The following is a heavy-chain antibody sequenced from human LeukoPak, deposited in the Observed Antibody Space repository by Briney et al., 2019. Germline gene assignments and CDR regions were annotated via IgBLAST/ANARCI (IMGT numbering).Heavy chain of an antibody. Sequence: PGRSLRLSCAASGFTFSSYGMHWVRQAPGKGLEWVAVISYDGSNKYYADSVKGRFTISRDNSKNTLYLQMNSLRAEDTAVYYCVFSVLWGQGTLVTVSS. V-gene: IGHV3-30*03. CDR3: VFSVL. CDR1: GFTFSSYG. D-gene: IGHD2-8*01. J-gene: IGHJ4*02. CDR2: ISYDGSNK.